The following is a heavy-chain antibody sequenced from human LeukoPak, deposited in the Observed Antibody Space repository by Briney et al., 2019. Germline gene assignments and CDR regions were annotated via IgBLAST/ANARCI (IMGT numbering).Heavy chain of an antibody. Sequence: PSETLSLTCTVSGGSISSSSYYWGWIRQPPGKGLEWVSGISGSDGYTYYADSVKGRFTISRDNSKNTLSLQMNSLRAEDTAVYYCAKDSVAATHLVRLSRRSHYFDYWGQGTLVTVSS. CDR1: GGSISSSSYY. V-gene: IGHV3-23*01. CDR2: ISGSDGYT. CDR3: AKDSVAATHLVRLSRRSHYFDY. D-gene: IGHD2-15*01. J-gene: IGHJ4*02.